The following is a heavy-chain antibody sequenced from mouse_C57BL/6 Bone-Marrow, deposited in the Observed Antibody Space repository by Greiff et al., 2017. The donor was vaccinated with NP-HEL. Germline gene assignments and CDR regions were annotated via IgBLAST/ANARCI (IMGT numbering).Heavy chain of an antibody. V-gene: IGHV5-12*01. CDR2: ISNGGGST. J-gene: IGHJ1*03. Sequence: EVHLVESGGGLVQPGGSLKLSCAASGFTFSDYYMYWVRQTPEKRLEWVAYISNGGGSTYYPDTVKGRFTISRDNAKNTLYLQMSRLKSEDTAMYYCARQDYYGTGYFDVWGTGTTVTVSS. CDR3: ARQDYYGTGYFDV. D-gene: IGHD1-1*01. CDR1: GFTFSDYY.